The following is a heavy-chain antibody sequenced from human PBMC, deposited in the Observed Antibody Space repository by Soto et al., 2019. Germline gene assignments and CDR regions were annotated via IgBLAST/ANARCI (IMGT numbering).Heavy chain of an antibody. CDR3: ARDRSVDIVATIIFGPPDY. Sequence: ASVKVSCKASGYSFTANSMHWVRQAPGQGLEWMGWINPNNGGTNYARKFQGWVTMTRDTSISTAYMDLTRLKSDDTAVYYCARDRSVDIVATIIFGPPDYWGQGTLVTVSS. CDR2: INPNNGGT. J-gene: IGHJ4*02. CDR1: GYSFTANS. V-gene: IGHV1-2*04. D-gene: IGHD5-12*01.